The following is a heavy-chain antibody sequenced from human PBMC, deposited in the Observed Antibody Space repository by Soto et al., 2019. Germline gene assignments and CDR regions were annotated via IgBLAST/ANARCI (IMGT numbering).Heavy chain of an antibody. V-gene: IGHV3-30-3*01. CDR3: ASGRRITIFGVVINRGMDV. J-gene: IGHJ6*02. D-gene: IGHD3-3*01. CDR2: ISYDGSNK. Sequence: QVQLVESGGGVVQPGRSLRLSCAASGFTFSSYAMHWVRQAPGKGLEWVAVISYDGSNKYYADSVKGRFTISRDNSKNXLXXQMNSLRAEDTAVYYCASGRRITIFGVVINRGMDVWGQGTTVTVSS. CDR1: GFTFSSYA.